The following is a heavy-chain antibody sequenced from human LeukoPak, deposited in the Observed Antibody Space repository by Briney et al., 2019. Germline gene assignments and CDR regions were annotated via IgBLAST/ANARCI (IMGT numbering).Heavy chain of an antibody. Sequence: GGSLRLSCAASGFTFSSYWMSWVRQAPGQGLEWVANIKQVGSEKYYVDSVKGRFTISRDNAKNSLYLQMNSLRAEDTAVYYCARDHLGSPYYYYYGMDVWGQGTTVTVSS. J-gene: IGHJ6*02. CDR3: ARDHLGSPYYYYYGMDV. V-gene: IGHV3-7*01. CDR2: IKQVGSEK. D-gene: IGHD6-25*01. CDR1: GFTFSSYW.